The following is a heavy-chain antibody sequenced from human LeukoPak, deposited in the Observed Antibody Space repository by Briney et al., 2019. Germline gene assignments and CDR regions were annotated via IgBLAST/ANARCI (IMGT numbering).Heavy chain of an antibody. V-gene: IGHV4-39*02. Sequence: SETLSLTCTVSGGSISSSSYYWGWNRQPPGKGLEWIVCIYYSGSTYYNPSLKSRVTISVATSKNPFSLNLSAVTATDTAVYYCARREYYDYVWGSWDYWGQGTLVTVSS. CDR2: IYYSGST. CDR3: ARREYYDYVWGSWDY. CDR1: GGSISSSSYY. J-gene: IGHJ4*02. D-gene: IGHD3-16*01.